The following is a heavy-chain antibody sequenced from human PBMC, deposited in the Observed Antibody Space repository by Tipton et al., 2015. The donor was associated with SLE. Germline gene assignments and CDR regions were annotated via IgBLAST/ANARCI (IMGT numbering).Heavy chain of an antibody. J-gene: IGHJ4*02. CDR3: ALGYYSRGDY. D-gene: IGHD3-3*01. CDR1: GGSINSSSYY. CDR2: MYYSGST. V-gene: IGHV4-39*01. Sequence: TLSLTCTVSGGSINSSSYYWGWIRQPPGKGLDWIGGMYYSGSTYYNPSLKSRFPISVDTSKNQFPLKLSSVTAADTAVYYCALGYYSRGDYWGQGTLVTVSS.